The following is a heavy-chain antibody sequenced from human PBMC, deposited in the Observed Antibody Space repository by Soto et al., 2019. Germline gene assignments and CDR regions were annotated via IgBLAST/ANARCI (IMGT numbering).Heavy chain of an antibody. Sequence: SETLSLTCAVSGGSISSGGYSWSWIRQPSGKGLEWIGYIYHSGSTYYNPSLKSRVTISVDRSKNQFSLKLSSVTAADTAVYYCARAGGLGAVAVDYWGQGTLVTVSS. V-gene: IGHV4-30-2*01. CDR3: ARAGGLGAVAVDY. D-gene: IGHD6-19*01. CDR1: GGSISSGGYS. CDR2: IYHSGST. J-gene: IGHJ4*02.